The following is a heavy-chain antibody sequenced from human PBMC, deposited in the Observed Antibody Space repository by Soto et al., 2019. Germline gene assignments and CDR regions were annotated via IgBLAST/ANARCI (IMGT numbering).Heavy chain of an antibody. CDR3: AKNVGYCSSTSCLGYFQH. D-gene: IGHD2-2*01. Sequence: QVQLVESGGGVVQPGRSLRLSCAASGFTFSSYAMHWVRQAPGKGLEWVAVISYDGSNKYYADSVKGRFTISRDNSKNTLYLQMNSLRAEDTAVYYCAKNVGYCSSTSCLGYFQHWGQGTLVTVSS. CDR2: ISYDGSNK. V-gene: IGHV3-30-3*02. J-gene: IGHJ1*01. CDR1: GFTFSSYA.